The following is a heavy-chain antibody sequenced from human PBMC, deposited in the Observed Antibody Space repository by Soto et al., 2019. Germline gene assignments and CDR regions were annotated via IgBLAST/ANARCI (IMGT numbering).Heavy chain of an antibody. Sequence: QLQLQESGPGLVKPSETLSLTCTVSGGSISSSSYYWGWIRQPPGKGLEWIGSIYYSGSTYYNPSLKRRVTISVDTSKNQLSLKLSSVTAADTAVYYCARQTVTTSGYVGDFDYWGQGTLVTVSS. J-gene: IGHJ4*02. V-gene: IGHV4-39*01. CDR1: GGSISSSSYY. D-gene: IGHD4-17*01. CDR3: ARQTVTTSGYVGDFDY. CDR2: IYYSGST.